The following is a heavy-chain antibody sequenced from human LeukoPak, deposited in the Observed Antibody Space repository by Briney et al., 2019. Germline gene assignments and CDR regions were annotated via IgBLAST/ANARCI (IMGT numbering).Heavy chain of an antibody. J-gene: IGHJ4*02. Sequence: GGSLRLSCAASGFTFSSYAMSWVRQTPGKGLEWVSAISGSGVSTYYADSVKGRFTISRDISKNTLYLQMNSLRAEDTAVYYCAKTPRYDFWSGYYSDYWGQGTLVTVSS. V-gene: IGHV3-23*01. D-gene: IGHD3-3*01. CDR1: GFTFSSYA. CDR2: ISGSGVST. CDR3: AKTPRYDFWSGYYSDY.